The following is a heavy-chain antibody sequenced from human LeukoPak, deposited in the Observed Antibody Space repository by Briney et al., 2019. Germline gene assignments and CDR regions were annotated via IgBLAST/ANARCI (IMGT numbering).Heavy chain of an antibody. D-gene: IGHD3-9*01. CDR1: GFTFSSYS. Sequence: PGGSLRLSCAASGFTFSSYSMNWVRQAPGKGLEWVSSISSSSSYTYYADSVKGRFTISRDNAKNSLYLQMNSLRAEDTAVYYCARVDWYSAFDIWGQGTMVTVSS. CDR2: ISSSSSYT. CDR3: ARVDWYSAFDI. J-gene: IGHJ3*02. V-gene: IGHV3-21*01.